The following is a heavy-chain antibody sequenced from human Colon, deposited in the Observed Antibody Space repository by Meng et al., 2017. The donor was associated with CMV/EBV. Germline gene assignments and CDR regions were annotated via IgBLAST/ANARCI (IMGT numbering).Heavy chain of an antibody. CDR1: GFTFKNYA. Sequence: GGSLRLSCAASGFTFKNYAMSWVRQAPGKGLEWVSAISGSGGSTYYADSVKGRFTISRDNSKNTLYLQMNSLSAEDTAVYYCAKVNSGIAAAGGGYYYGMDVWGQGTTVTVSS. D-gene: IGHD6-13*01. CDR3: AKVNSGIAAAGGGYYYGMDV. CDR2: ISGSGGST. J-gene: IGHJ6*02. V-gene: IGHV3-23*01.